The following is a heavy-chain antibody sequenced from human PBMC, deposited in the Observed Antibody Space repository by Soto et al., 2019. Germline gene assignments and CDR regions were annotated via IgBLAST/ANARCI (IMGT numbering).Heavy chain of an antibody. CDR1: GFTVSSNY. V-gene: IGHV3-66*01. D-gene: IGHD3-10*01. J-gene: IGHJ3*02. CDR2: IYSGGST. CDR3: ARAIPYYYGSGKNAFDI. Sequence: EVQLVESGGGLVQPGGSLRLSCAASGFTVSSNYMSWVRQAPGKGLEWVSVIYSGGSTYYADSVKGRFTISRDNSKNTLYLQMNSLRAEDTAVYYCARAIPYYYGSGKNAFDIWGQGTMVTVSS.